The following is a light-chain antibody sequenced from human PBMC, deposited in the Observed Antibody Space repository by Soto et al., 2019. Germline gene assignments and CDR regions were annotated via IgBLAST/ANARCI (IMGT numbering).Light chain of an antibody. V-gene: IGKV1-39*01. CDR1: QSISSY. Sequence: DIQMTQSPSSLSASVGDRITITCRASQSISSYLNWYQQKPGKAPKLLIYTTSNLQSWVPSRFSGSGSGTEFPLTISNLQPEDFATYYCQQSYSFFLTFGGGTKVEI. J-gene: IGKJ4*01. CDR3: QQSYSFFLT. CDR2: TTS.